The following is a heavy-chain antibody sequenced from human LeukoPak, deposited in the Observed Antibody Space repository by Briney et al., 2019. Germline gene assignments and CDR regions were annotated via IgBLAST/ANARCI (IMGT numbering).Heavy chain of an antibody. CDR2: MNPNSGNT. V-gene: IGHV1-8*01. CDR3: ARAGIHYYGTYYYGMDV. Sequence: GASVKVSCKASGYTFTSYDINWVRQATGQGLEWMGWMNPNSGNTGYAQKFQGRVTMTRNTSISTAYMELSSLRSEDTAVYYCARAGIHYYGTYYYGMDVWGQGTTVTVSS. D-gene: IGHD3-10*01. CDR1: GYTFTSYD. J-gene: IGHJ6*02.